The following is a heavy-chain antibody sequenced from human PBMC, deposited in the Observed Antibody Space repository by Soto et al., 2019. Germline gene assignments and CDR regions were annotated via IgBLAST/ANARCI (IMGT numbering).Heavy chain of an antibody. CDR1: GYTFTSYA. CDR2: INAGNGNT. V-gene: IGHV1-3*01. J-gene: IGHJ6*03. D-gene: IGHD3-3*01. Sequence: ASVKVSCKASGYTFTSYAMHWVRQAPGQRLEWMGWINAGNGNTKYSQKFQGRVTITRDTSASTAYMELSSLRSEDTAVCYCARGHDFWSGYFYYYYMDVWGKGTTVTVSS. CDR3: ARGHDFWSGYFYYYYMDV.